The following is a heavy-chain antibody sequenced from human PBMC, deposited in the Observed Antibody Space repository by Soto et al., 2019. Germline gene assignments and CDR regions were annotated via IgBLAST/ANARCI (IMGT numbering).Heavy chain of an antibody. CDR3: ARSRHTSITMIPVGIVY. CDR2: ISSSRSSI. V-gene: IGHV3-48*02. Sequence: PGGTLSLSCAASGFSFSSYSMYWVRQAPGKGLGWVSYISSSRSSIYYADSVKGRFTISRDNAKNSLYLQMNSLRDEDTAVYYLARSRHTSITMIPVGIVYRGQAPLVTVSS. CDR1: GFSFSSYS. D-gene: IGHD3-22*01. J-gene: IGHJ4*02.